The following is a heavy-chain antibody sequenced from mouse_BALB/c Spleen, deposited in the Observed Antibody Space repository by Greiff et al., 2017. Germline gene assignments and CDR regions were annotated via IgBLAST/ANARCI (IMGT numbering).Heavy chain of an antibody. V-gene: IGHV5-17*02. D-gene: IGHD1-1*01. CDR2: ISSGSSTI. CDR3: ARYYYGSSPYYYAMDY. Sequence: EVQRVESGGGLVQPGGSRKLSCAASGFTFSSFGMHWVRQAPEKGLEWVAYISSGSSTIYYADTVKGRFTISRDNPKNTLFLQMTSLRSEDTAMYYCARYYYGSSPYYYAMDYWGQGTSVTVSS. CDR1: GFTFSSFG. J-gene: IGHJ4*01.